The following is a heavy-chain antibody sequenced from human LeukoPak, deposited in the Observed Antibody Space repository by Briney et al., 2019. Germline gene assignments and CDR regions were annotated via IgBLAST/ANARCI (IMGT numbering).Heavy chain of an antibody. J-gene: IGHJ6*03. CDR2: ISSSGSTI. Sequence: PGGSLRLSCAASGFTFSSYWMSWIRQAPGKGLEWVSYISSSGSTIYYADSVKGRFTISRDNAKNSLYLQMNSLRAEDTAVYYCARDRFHSHIVGAKGYYYMDVWGKGTTVTVSS. CDR1: GFTFSSYW. V-gene: IGHV3-11*04. D-gene: IGHD1-26*01. CDR3: ARDRFHSHIVGAKGYYYMDV.